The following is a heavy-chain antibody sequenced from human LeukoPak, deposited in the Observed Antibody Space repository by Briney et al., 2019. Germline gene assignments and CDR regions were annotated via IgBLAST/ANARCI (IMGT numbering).Heavy chain of an antibody. D-gene: IGHD3-3*01. Sequence: PGGSLRLSCAASGFIVSSNYMSWVRQAPGKGLEWVSILNSGGNTYYADSVKGRFIISRDNSNNTLYLQMNILRTEDTAVYYCARVGITLFGVVILWGQGTLVTLSP. J-gene: IGHJ4*02. CDR3: ARVGITLFGVVIL. CDR2: LNSGGNT. CDR1: GFIVSSNY. V-gene: IGHV3-53*01.